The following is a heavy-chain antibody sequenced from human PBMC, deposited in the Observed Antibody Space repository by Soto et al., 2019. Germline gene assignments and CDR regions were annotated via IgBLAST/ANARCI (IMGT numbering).Heavy chain of an antibody. V-gene: IGHV3-11*01. CDR1: GFTFSDYY. CDR2: ISSSGSTI. J-gene: IGHJ6*03. D-gene: IGHD3-9*01. Sequence: GGSLRLSCAASGFTFSDYYMSWIRQAPGKGLEWVSYISSSGSTIYYADSVKGRFTISRDNAKNSLYLQMNSLRAEDTAVYYCARELVDHYDILTGRHTRTGGMDVWGKGTTVTVSS. CDR3: ARELVDHYDILTGRHTRTGGMDV.